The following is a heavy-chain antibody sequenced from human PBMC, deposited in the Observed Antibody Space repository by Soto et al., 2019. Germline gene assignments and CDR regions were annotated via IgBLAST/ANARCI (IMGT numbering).Heavy chain of an antibody. CDR3: ARAYYFGSGTSYTLYY. CDR2: ISDDGVSK. V-gene: IGHV3-30*03. D-gene: IGHD3-10*01. Sequence: WWSLRLSCSASGFTFSNYGMHWFRQAPGKGLEWVAAISDDGVSKYYAGSVQGRFTISRDNSESAVFLQMNSLRPDDTALYFCARAYYFGSGTSYTLYYWGQGTQVTVSS. J-gene: IGHJ4*02. CDR1: GFTFSNYG.